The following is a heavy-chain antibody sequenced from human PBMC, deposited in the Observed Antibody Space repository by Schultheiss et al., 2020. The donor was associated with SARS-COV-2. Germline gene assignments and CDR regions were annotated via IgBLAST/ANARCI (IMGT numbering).Heavy chain of an antibody. Sequence: GGSLRLSCAASGFTFDDYGMSWIRQAPGKGLEWVSGISWNSGSIGYADSVKGRFTISRDNAKNSLYLQMNSLRAEDTALYYCAKDIFRRGYSYGSYDYWGQGTLVTVSS. J-gene: IGHJ4*02. CDR2: ISWNSGSI. CDR1: GFTFDDYG. D-gene: IGHD5-18*01. V-gene: IGHV3-9*01. CDR3: AKDIFRRGYSYGSYDY.